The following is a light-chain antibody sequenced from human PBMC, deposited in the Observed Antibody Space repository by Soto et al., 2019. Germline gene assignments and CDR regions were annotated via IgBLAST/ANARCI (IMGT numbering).Light chain of an antibody. CDR2: GTS. J-gene: IGKJ5*01. CDR1: QSVTGN. V-gene: IGKV3-11*01. CDR3: YQRRNRHVT. Sequence: EILLTQSPATLSLSPGEGATLSCRASQSVTGNLAWYQQKPGQPPRLLIYGTSTRATGVPARFSGSGSGTDFTITISRLEPEDVAVYYCYQRRNRHVTFGQGTRLEIK.